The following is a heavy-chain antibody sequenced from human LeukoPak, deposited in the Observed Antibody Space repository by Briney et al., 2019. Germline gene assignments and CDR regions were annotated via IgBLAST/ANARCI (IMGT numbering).Heavy chain of an antibody. J-gene: IGHJ4*02. CDR2: IRYDGTNQ. CDR1: GFTFSSYG. Sequence: PGGSLRLSCEASGFTFSSYGIHWVRQAPGKGLEWVAFIRYDGTNQYYSDSVKGRIIISRNNAKNTVYLQLHGLRPEDTALYYCAKDQRGTYSRYLDFWGQGTLVTVSS. CDR3: AKDQRGTYSRYLDF. D-gene: IGHD1-26*01. V-gene: IGHV3-30*02.